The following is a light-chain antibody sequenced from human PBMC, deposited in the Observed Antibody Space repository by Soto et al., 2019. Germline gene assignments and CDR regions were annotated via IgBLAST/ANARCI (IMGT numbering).Light chain of an antibody. CDR3: QQYGESPPWT. J-gene: IGKJ1*01. Sequence: EIVLTQSPGTLSLSPGERATLSCRASQSVSRSYLAWYQKKPGQAPRLLIYGASIRATGIPDRFSGSGSGTDFSLTINKLEPEDFGVYYCQQYGESPPWTFGQGTKVEIK. CDR2: GAS. V-gene: IGKV3-20*01. CDR1: QSVSRSY.